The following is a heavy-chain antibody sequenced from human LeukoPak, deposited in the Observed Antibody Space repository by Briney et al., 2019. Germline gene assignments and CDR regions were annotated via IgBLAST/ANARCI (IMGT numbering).Heavy chain of an antibody. CDR3: AKYPTHLNWNDGYYYYYMDV. Sequence: PGGSLRLSCAASGFTFSSFAMSWVRQAPGKGLEWVSAISDSGGSTYYADSVKGRFTISRDNSKNTLYLQMNSLRAEDTAVYYCAKYPTHLNWNDGYYYYYMDVWGKGTTVTISS. CDR1: GFTFSSFA. V-gene: IGHV3-23*01. J-gene: IGHJ6*03. D-gene: IGHD1-20*01. CDR2: ISDSGGST.